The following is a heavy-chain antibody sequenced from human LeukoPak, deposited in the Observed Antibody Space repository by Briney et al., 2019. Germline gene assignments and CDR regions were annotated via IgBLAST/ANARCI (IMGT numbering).Heavy chain of an antibody. CDR1: GFTFSSYS. Sequence: GGSLRLSCAASGFTFSSYSMNWVRQAPGKGLEWVAVISYDGSNKYYADSVKGRFTISRGNAKNSLYLQMNSLRAEDTAVYYCARTSGYAVFDYWGQGTLVTVSS. CDR2: ISYDGSNK. V-gene: IGHV3-30*03. J-gene: IGHJ4*02. D-gene: IGHD5-12*01. CDR3: ARTSGYAVFDY.